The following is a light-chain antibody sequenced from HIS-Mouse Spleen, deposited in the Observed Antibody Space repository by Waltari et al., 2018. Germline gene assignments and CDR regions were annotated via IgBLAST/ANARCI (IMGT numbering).Light chain of an antibody. Sequence: QSALTQPASVSGSPGQSITISCTGTRSDVGSYNLVSWYQQQPGKAPKLMIYEGSKRPSGVSNRFSGSKSGNTASLTISGLQAEDEADYYCCSYAGSSTFVVVFGGGTKLTVL. CDR1: RSDVGSYNL. CDR2: EGS. V-gene: IGLV2-23*03. CDR3: CSYAGSSTFVVV. J-gene: IGLJ2*01.